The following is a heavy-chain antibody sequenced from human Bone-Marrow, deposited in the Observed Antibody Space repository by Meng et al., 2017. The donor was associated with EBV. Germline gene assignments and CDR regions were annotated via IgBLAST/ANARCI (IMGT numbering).Heavy chain of an antibody. CDR2: IKSQGTIA. D-gene: IGHD2/OR15-2a*01. CDR3: ARDNMGSIDY. Sequence: EVLLVESGXVLVQLGGSLRLSCEASGCNFGDYWMHWVRQGPGKGLDWVTLIKSQGTIAPYADSVKGRFTVSRDNAENILYLQMNSMRAEDTAVYYCARDNMGSIDYWGQGTLVTVSS. CDR1: GCNFGDYW. V-gene: IGHV3-74*01. J-gene: IGHJ4*02.